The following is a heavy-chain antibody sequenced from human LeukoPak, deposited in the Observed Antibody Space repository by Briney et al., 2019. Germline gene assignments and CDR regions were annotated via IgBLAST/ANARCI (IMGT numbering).Heavy chain of an antibody. Sequence: ASVKVSCKASGGTFSSYAISWVRQAPGQGLEWVGWISADNGDTTNAQKVQGRVTMTTDTSTSTASMELRSLRFDDTAVYYCARDLPRRESNSFYFYAYYMDVWGKGTTVIVSS. J-gene: IGHJ6*03. V-gene: IGHV1-18*01. CDR2: ISADNGDT. CDR3: ARDLPRRESNSFYFYAYYMDV. CDR1: GGTFSSYA. D-gene: IGHD4-23*01.